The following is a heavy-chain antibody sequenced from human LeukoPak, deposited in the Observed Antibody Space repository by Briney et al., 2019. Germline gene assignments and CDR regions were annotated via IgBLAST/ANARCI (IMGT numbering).Heavy chain of an antibody. CDR1: GGSFSGYY. V-gene: IGHV4-34*01. J-gene: IGHJ4*02. D-gene: IGHD6-13*01. CDR2: INHSGST. CDR3: ARVSIAAAVDY. Sequence: SETLSLTCVVYGGSFSGYYWSWIRQPPGKGLEWIGEINHSGSTNYNPSLKSRVTISVDTSKNQFSLKLSSVTAADTAVYYCARVSIAAAVDYWGQGTLVTVSS.